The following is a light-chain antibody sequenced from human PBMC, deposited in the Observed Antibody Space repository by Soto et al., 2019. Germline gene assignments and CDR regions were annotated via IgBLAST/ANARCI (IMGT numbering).Light chain of an antibody. Sequence: EIVLTQAPATLSLSPGERATLSCRASQVVSSSLDWYQQKPGQAPRLLMAETSHGATVIPARFSGRGSVTDFTLTISSLEPEDFAVYSCPQRSNWRITFGQGTRLEI. CDR1: QVVSSS. V-gene: IGKV3-11*01. CDR2: ETS. J-gene: IGKJ5*01. CDR3: PQRSNWRIT.